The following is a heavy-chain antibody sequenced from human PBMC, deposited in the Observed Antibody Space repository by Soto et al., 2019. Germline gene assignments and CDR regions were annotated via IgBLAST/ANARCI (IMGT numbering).Heavy chain of an antibody. CDR1: GFTFSSYS. J-gene: IGHJ5*02. V-gene: IGHV3-21*01. Sequence: GGSLRLSCAASGFTFSSYSMNWVRQAPGKGLEWVSSISSSSSYIYYADSVKGRFTISRDNAKNSLYLQMNSLRAEDTAVYYCARDRLGSAVAGTGWFDPWGQGTLVTVSS. D-gene: IGHD6-19*01. CDR3: ARDRLGSAVAGTGWFDP. CDR2: ISSSSSYI.